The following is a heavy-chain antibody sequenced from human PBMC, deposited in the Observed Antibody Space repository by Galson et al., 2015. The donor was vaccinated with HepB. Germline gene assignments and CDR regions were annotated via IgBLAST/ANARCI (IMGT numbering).Heavy chain of an antibody. CDR2: IYYSGCT. V-gene: IGHV4-39*01. D-gene: IGHD3-3*01. J-gene: IGHJ4*02. CDR1: GGSISSSSYY. CDR3: ARHLYRRGYYRYFDY. Sequence: ETLSLTCTVSGGSISSSSYYWGWIRQPPGKGLEWIGSIYYSGCTYYNPSLKSRVTISVDTSKNQFSLKLSSVTAADTAVYYYARHLYRRGYYRYFDYWGQGTLVTVSS.